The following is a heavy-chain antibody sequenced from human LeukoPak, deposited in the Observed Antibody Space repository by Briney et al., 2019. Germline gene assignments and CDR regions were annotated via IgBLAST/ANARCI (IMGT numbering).Heavy chain of an antibody. CDR3: ARGLRITGTTTGMDV. CDR1: GGSISSGGYY. CDR2: IYYSGST. J-gene: IGHJ6*02. D-gene: IGHD1-7*01. Sequence: SQTLSLTCTVSGGSISSGGYYWSWIRQHPGKGLEWIGYIYYSGSTYYNPSLKSRVTISVDTSKNQFSLKLSSVTAADTAVYYCARGLRITGTTTGMDVWGQGTTVTVSS. V-gene: IGHV4-31*03.